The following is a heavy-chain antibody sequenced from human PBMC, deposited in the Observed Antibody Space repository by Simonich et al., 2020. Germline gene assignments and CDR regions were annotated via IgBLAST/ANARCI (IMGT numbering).Heavy chain of an antibody. CDR3: ARHKFWGEVVTAIPGYWYCDL. CDR2: IYYSGRT. D-gene: IGHD2-21*02. J-gene: IGHJ2*01. V-gene: IGHV4-59*08. Sequence: QVQLQESGPGLVKPSETLSLTCTVSGGSISSYYWSWIRQPPGKGLEWIVYIYYSGRTNYNPSLKSRVTISVDTSKNQFSLKLSSVTAADTAVYYCARHKFWGEVVTAIPGYWYCDLWGRGTLVTVSS. CDR1: GGSISSYY.